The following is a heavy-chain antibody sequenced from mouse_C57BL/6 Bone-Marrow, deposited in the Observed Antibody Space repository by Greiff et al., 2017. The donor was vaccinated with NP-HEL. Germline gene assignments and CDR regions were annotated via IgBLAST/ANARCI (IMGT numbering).Heavy chain of an antibody. D-gene: IGHD2-4*01. CDR2: IYWDDDK. CDR1: GFSLSTSGMG. J-gene: IGHJ3*01. V-gene: IGHV8-12*01. Sequence: SGPGILQSSQTLSLTCSFSGFSLSTSGMGVSWIRQPSGKGLEWLAHIYWDDDKRYNPSLKSRLTISKDTSRNQVFLKITSVDTADTATYYCARSHYDYNWFAYWGQGTLVTVSA. CDR3: ARSHYDYNWFAY.